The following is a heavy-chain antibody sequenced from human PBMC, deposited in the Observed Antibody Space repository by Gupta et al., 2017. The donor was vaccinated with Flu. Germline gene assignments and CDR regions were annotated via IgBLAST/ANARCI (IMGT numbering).Heavy chain of an antibody. Sequence: EVQLLESGGGLVQPGGFLRLSCAGSGFTFSNSAMSWVRQAPGKGLQWVSTISGSAVSTDYSDSVKGRFIIFRDNSKNTLYLQMNSLRVEDTAVYFCSRDQGVSWGQGTLVTVSS. J-gene: IGHJ5*02. CDR1: GFTFSNSA. CDR3: SRDQGVS. CDR2: ISGSAVST. D-gene: IGHD3-16*01. V-gene: IGHV3-23*01.